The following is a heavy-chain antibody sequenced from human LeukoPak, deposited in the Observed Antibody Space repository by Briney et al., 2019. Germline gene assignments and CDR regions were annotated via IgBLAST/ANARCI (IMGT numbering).Heavy chain of an antibody. CDR2: IYYSGST. CDR1: GGSISSGDYY. V-gene: IGHV4-30-4*01. J-gene: IGHJ4*02. Sequence: PSETLSLTCTVSGGSISSGDYYWSWIRQPPGKGLEWIGYIYYSGSTYYNPSLKSRVTISVDTSKNQFSLKLSSATAADTAVYYCARVHHTHVYGWDYFDYWGQGTLVTVSS. CDR3: ARVHHTHVYGWDYFDY. D-gene: IGHD5/OR15-5a*01.